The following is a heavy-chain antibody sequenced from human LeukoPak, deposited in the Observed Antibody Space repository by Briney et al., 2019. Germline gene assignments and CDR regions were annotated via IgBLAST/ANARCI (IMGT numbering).Heavy chain of an antibody. Sequence: PSETLSLTRTVSGGSISSYYWSWLRQPPAKGLEWIGYIYYSGSTNYNPSLMSRVTISVDTSKNHFSLKLSSVTAADTAVYYCARPHIGGATSAFDIWGQGTMVTVSS. CDR1: GGSISSYY. J-gene: IGHJ3*02. CDR3: ARPHIGGATSAFDI. CDR2: IYYSGST. V-gene: IGHV4-59*01. D-gene: IGHD1-26*01.